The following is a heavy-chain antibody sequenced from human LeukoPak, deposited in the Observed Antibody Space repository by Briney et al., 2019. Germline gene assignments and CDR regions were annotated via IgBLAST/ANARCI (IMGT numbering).Heavy chain of an antibody. V-gene: IGHV1-2*02. CDR1: GYTFTGYY. CDR3: ARDESYSGSSRGGVDY. Sequence: ASVKVSCKASGYTFTGYYMHWVRQAPGQGLEWMGWINPNSGGTNYAQKFQGRVTMTRDTSISTAYMELSRLRSDDTAVYYCARDESYSGSSRGGVDYWGQGTLATVSS. CDR2: INPNSGGT. D-gene: IGHD1-26*01. J-gene: IGHJ4*02.